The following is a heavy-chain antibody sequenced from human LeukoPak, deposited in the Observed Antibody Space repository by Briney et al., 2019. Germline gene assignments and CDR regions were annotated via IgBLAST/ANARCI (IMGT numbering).Heavy chain of an antibody. V-gene: IGHV3-33*06. D-gene: IGHD7-27*01. CDR1: GFTFSSYG. CDR2: IWYDGSNK. J-gene: IGHJ6*03. CDR3: AKDGRTGGDYYYYYYMDV. Sequence: TGGSLRLSCAASGFTFSSYGMPWVRQAPGKGLEWVAVIWYDGSNKYYADSVKGRFTISRDNSKNTLYLQMNSLRAEDTAVYYCAKDGRTGGDYYYYYYMDVWGKGTTVTVSS.